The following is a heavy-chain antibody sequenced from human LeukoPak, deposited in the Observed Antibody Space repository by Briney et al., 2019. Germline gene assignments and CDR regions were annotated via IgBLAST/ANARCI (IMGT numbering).Heavy chain of an antibody. CDR2: IYYSGST. CDR1: GGSISSYY. Sequence: PSETLSLTCTVSGGSISSYYWSWIRQPPGKGLEWIGYIYYSGSTNYNPSLKSRVTISVDTSKNQFSLKLSSVTAADTAVYYCARERAGTGYFQHWGQGTLATVSS. J-gene: IGHJ1*01. CDR3: ARERAGTGYFQH. D-gene: IGHD6-13*01. V-gene: IGHV4-59*01.